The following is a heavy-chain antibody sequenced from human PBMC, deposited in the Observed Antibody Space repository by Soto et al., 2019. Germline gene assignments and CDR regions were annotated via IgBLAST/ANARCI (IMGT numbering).Heavy chain of an antibody. D-gene: IGHD4-17*01. CDR2: ISTFNGNT. CDR1: GYSFTNYG. CDR3: ARDLYGANSGWYFDL. J-gene: IGHJ2*01. V-gene: IGHV1-18*01. Sequence: QVQLVQSGAEVEKPGASVKVSCKASGYSFTNYGITWVRQAPGQGLEWMGWISTFNGNTNYAQKFQGRVTMTTITSTSTAYMELRSLRSDDTAMYYCARDLYGANSGWYFDLWGRGTLVTVSS.